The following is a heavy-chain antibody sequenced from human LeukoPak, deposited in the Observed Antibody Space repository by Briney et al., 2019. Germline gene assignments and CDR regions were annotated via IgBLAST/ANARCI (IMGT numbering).Heavy chain of an antibody. CDR3: ARDLGDNGGYFDY. CDR1: GGSISSSSYY. V-gene: IGHV4-61*01. Sequence: PSETLSLTCTVSGGSISSSSYYWGWIRQPPGKGLEWIGYIYYSGSTNYNPSLKSRVTISVDTSKNQFSLKLSSETAADTAVYYCARDLGDNGGYFDYWGQGTLVTVSS. J-gene: IGHJ4*02. D-gene: IGHD4-23*01. CDR2: IYYSGST.